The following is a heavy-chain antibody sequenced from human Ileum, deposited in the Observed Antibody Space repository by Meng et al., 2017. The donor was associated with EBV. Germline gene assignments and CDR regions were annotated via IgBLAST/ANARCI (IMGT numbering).Heavy chain of an antibody. CDR2: IYHSGST. CDR1: GGSISSSNW. J-gene: IGHJ4*02. D-gene: IGHD6-19*01. CDR3: ARVGQWLPIDY. Sequence: QVQLQASGPGLVKPSGTLSFSFAVSGGSISSSNWWSWVRQPPGKGLEWIGEIYHSGSTNYNPSLKSRVTMSVDKSKNQFSLNLSSVTAADTAVYYCARVGQWLPIDYWGQGTLVTVSS. V-gene: IGHV4-4*02.